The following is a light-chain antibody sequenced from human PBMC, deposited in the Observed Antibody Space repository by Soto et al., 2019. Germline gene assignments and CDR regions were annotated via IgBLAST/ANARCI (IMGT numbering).Light chain of an antibody. Sequence: ILMTQSPGTLSVSPGERATLSCRASQSVSSYLAWYQQKPGQAPRLLIYDASNRATGIPARFSGSGSGTDFTLTISSLEPEDFAVYYCQQRSNWPPMYTFGQGTKVDIK. CDR2: DAS. CDR3: QQRSNWPPMYT. V-gene: IGKV3-11*01. J-gene: IGKJ2*01. CDR1: QSVSSY.